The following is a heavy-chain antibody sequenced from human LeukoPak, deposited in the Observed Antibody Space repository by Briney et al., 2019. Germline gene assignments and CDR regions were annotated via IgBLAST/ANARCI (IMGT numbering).Heavy chain of an antibody. CDR1: GFTFTSSA. J-gene: IGHJ6*03. V-gene: IGHV1-58*02. CDR3: AAGASTVGRWGTAYYMDV. D-gene: IGHD3-16*01. Sequence: SVWVSCKASGFTFTSSAMQWVRQARGQRLAWIGWIVVGSGNTNYAQKFQERVTITRDMSTSTAYMELSSLRSEDTAVYYCAAGASTVGRWGTAYYMDVWGKGTTVTISS. CDR2: IVVGSGNT.